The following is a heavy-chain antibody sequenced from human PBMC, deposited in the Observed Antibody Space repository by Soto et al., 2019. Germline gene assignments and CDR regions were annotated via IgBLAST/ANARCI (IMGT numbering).Heavy chain of an antibody. D-gene: IGHD4-17*01. Sequence: QVQLQESGPGLVKPSQTLSLTCTVSGGSISSGDYYWSWIRQPPGKGLEWIGYIYYSGRTYYNPSHNTRVTISVDTSKNQSSRKLSSVTAADTAVYYCARVGRLDYGDGPFDYWGQGTLVTVSS. J-gene: IGHJ4*02. CDR3: ARVGRLDYGDGPFDY. CDR2: IYYSGRT. CDR1: GGSISSGDYY. V-gene: IGHV4-30-4*01.